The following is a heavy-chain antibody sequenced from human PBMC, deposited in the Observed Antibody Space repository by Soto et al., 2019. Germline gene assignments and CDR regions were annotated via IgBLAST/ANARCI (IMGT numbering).Heavy chain of an antibody. V-gene: IGHV4-4*02. D-gene: IGHD6-19*01. CDR1: GGAITTNW. Sequence: QVHLQESGPGLVKPSGTLSLTCAVSGGAITTNWWRWVRQPPGKGLEWIVEIYHCGTTNYNPSLRGRVTISVDKSNTQFSLNLNSLTAAEWAIYYCARHIAVPSTRGFDYWGQGNLVTVSS. CDR3: ARHIAVPSTRGFDY. J-gene: IGHJ4*02. CDR2: IYHCGTT.